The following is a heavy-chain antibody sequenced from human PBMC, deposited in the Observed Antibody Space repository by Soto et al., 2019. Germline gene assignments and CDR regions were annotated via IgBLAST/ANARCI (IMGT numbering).Heavy chain of an antibody. CDR1: GYTFTSYG. Sequence: ASVKVSCKASGYTFTSYGISWVRQAPGQGLEWMGWISAYNGNTNYAQKLQGRVTMTTDTSTSTAYMELRSLRSDDTAVYYCARDGSKRGYYDILTGSHYFDYWGQGTLVTVSS. J-gene: IGHJ4*02. CDR3: ARDGSKRGYYDILTGSHYFDY. V-gene: IGHV1-18*01. CDR2: ISAYNGNT. D-gene: IGHD3-9*01.